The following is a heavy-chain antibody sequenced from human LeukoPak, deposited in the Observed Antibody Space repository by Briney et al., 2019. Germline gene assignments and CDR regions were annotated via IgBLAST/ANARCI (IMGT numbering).Heavy chain of an antibody. CDR3: ARGPANGFQH. V-gene: IGHV4-30-4*01. CDR2: IYYSGST. J-gene: IGHJ1*01. CDR1: GGSISSGDYY. Sequence: SETLSLTCTVSGGSISSGDYYWSWIRQPPGKGVEWIGYIYYSGSTYYNPSLKSRVTISVDTSKNQFSLKLSSVTAADTAVYYCARGPANGFQHWGQGTLVTVSS.